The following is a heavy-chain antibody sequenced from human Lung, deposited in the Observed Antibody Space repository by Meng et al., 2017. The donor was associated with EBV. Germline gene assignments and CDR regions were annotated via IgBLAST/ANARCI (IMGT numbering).Heavy chain of an antibody. CDR3: ARENFDWRNLDS. J-gene: IGHJ4*02. CDR1: SGSISSDTSS. CDR2: VYRSGST. Sequence: QLQLQESGSGLVTPSQTLSLTCAVSSGSISSDTSSWNWIRQRPGKGLEWIGFVYRSGSTYYNPSLKSRVIISVDRSNNQFSLELNSVSAADTAVYYCARENFDWRNLDSWGQGTLVTVSS. D-gene: IGHD3-9*01. V-gene: IGHV4-30-2*01.